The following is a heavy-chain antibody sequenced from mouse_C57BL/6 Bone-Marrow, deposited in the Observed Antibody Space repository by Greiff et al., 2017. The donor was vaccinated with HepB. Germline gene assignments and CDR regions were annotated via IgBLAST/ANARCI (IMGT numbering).Heavy chain of an antibody. CDR3: ARDDGYYEAMDY. J-gene: IGHJ4*01. Sequence: VQLQQPGAELVRPGSSVKLSFKASGYTFTSYWIDWVKQRPGQGLEWIGNIYPSDSETHYNQKFKDKATLTVDKSSSTAYMQLSSLTSEDSAVYYCARDDGYYEAMDYWGQGTSVTVSS. D-gene: IGHD2-3*01. V-gene: IGHV1-61*01. CDR1: GYTFTSYW. CDR2: IYPSDSET.